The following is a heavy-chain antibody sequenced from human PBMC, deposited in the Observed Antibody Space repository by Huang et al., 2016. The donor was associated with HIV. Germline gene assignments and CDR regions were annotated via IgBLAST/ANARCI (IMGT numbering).Heavy chain of an antibody. V-gene: IGHV4-39*01. D-gene: IGHD3-22*01. J-gene: IGHJ3*02. Sequence: QLQLQGSGPGLVKPSETLSLTCTVSGGSITSSSYYWGWIRQPPGKGLEWVGSIYYMGSTDYNPSLKSRVPVSVDTSKNQFSLKLSSVTAADTAVYYCARHFSYYDSSGYTPWDAFDIWGQGTMVTVSS. CDR1: GGSITSSSYY. CDR2: IYYMGST. CDR3: ARHFSYYDSSGYTPWDAFDI.